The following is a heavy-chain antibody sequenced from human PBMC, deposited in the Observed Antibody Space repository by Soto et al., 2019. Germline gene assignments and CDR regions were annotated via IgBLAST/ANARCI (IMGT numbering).Heavy chain of an antibody. Sequence: PSETLSLTCTVSGGSISSYYWSWIRQPPGKGLEWIGYIYYSGSTNYNPSLKSRVTISVDTSKNQFSLKLSSVTAADTAVYYCARFMRQWLVQGPGYGMDVWGQGTTVTVSS. J-gene: IGHJ6*02. CDR1: GGSISSYY. D-gene: IGHD6-19*01. V-gene: IGHV4-59*01. CDR3: ARFMRQWLVQGPGYGMDV. CDR2: IYYSGST.